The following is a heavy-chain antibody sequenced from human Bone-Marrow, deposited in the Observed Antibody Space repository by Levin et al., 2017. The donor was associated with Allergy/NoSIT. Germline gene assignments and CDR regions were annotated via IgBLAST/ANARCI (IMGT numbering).Heavy chain of an antibody. J-gene: IGHJ4*02. CDR3: ARARSTIGPGSGPYYFDY. CDR2: ISNSSSTI. V-gene: IGHV3-48*04. Sequence: GVLKISCAASGFTFSSYNMNWVRQAPGKGLEWVSYISNSSSTIYYADSVRGRFTISRDNAKNSLYLQMNSLRAEDTAVYYCARARSTIGPGSGPYYFDYWGQGTLVTVSS. CDR1: GFTFSSYN. D-gene: IGHD2-15*01.